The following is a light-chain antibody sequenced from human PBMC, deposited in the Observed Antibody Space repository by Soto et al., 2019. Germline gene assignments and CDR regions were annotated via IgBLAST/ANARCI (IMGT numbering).Light chain of an antibody. Sequence: QPVLTQPRSVSGSPGQSVTISCTGTSSDVGAYNYVSWYQQHPGKAPNLMIYDVSKRPSGVPDRFSGSKSGNTASLTISGLQAEDEADYYCCSYAGSSTFFVFGTGTKLTVL. J-gene: IGLJ1*01. CDR1: SSDVGAYNY. CDR3: CSYAGSSTFFV. V-gene: IGLV2-11*01. CDR2: DVS.